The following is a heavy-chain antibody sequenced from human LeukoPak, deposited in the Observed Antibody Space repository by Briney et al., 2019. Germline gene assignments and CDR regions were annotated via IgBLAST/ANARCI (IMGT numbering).Heavy chain of an antibody. CDR3: ARVRGSPWYFDL. Sequence: GASVKVSCKASGYTFISYYMHWVRQAPGQGLEWMGIINPSGGSTSYAQKFQGRVTMTRDTSTSTVYMELSSLRSEDTAVYYCARVRGSPWYFDLWGRGTLVTVSS. J-gene: IGHJ2*01. V-gene: IGHV1-46*01. D-gene: IGHD6-19*01. CDR1: GYTFISYY. CDR2: INPSGGST.